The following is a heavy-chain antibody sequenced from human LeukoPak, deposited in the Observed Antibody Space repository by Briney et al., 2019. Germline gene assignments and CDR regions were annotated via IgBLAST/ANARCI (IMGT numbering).Heavy chain of an antibody. CDR1: GGSISSSNW. J-gene: IGHJ4*02. D-gene: IGHD3-10*01. CDR3: ARSSSRYYYGSGSYYGH. CDR2: IYHSGST. Sequence: SETLSLTCAVSGGSISSSNWWSWIRQPPGKGLEWIGEIYHSGSTNYNPSLKSRVTISVDTSKNQFSLKLSSVTAADTAVYYCARSSSRYYYGSGSYYGHWGQGTLVTVSS. V-gene: IGHV4-4*02.